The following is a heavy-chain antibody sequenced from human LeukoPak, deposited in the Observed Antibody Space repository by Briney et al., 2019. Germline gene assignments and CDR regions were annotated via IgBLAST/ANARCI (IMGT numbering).Heavy chain of an antibody. V-gene: IGHV1-2*02. CDR2: INPNSGGT. D-gene: IGHD6-13*01. CDR3: ARELGIAAAGRDFDY. Sequence: ASVKVSCKASGYTFTGYYMHWVRQAPGQGLEWMGWINPNSGGTNYAQKFQGRVTMTRDTSISTAYMELSRLRSDDTAVYYCARELGIAAAGRDFDYWGQGTLVTVPS. CDR1: GYTFTGYY. J-gene: IGHJ4*02.